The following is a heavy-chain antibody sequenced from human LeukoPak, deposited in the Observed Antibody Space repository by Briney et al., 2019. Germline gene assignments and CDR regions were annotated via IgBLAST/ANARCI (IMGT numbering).Heavy chain of an antibody. V-gene: IGHV3-48*01. CDR2: ISSSSSTI. CDR1: GFTFSSYN. CDR3: AKFSRAADSY. Sequence: GGSLRLSCAASGFTFSSYNMNWVRQAPGKGLERISYISSSSSTIYYADSVKGRFTISRDNAKNSLYLQMNSLRAEDTAVYYCAKFSRAADSYWGQGTLVTVSS. J-gene: IGHJ4*02. D-gene: IGHD2-15*01.